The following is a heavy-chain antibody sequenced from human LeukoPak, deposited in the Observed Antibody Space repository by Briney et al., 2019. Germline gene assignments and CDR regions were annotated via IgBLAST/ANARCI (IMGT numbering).Heavy chain of an antibody. V-gene: IGHV3-23*01. CDR2: ISASGGST. CDR1: GFTFSSYA. D-gene: IGHD3-10*01. Sequence: GGSLRLSCAASGFTFSSYAMSWVRQAPGKGLEWVSGISASGGSTYYADSVKGRFTISRDNSKNTLYLQMNSLRDEDTAVHYCARSGSGSNFLDYWGQGTLVTVSS. CDR3: ARSGSGSNFLDY. J-gene: IGHJ4*02.